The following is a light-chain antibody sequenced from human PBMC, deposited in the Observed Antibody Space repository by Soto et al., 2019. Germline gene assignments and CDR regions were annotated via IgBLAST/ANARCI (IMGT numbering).Light chain of an antibody. Sequence: QSALTQPASVSGSPGQSIAISCTGTSSDVGGYDYVSWFQQHPGRAPKLLIYEVIKRPSGVSTRFSGSKSGNTASLTISGLQAEDEADFYCSSFTSTKTWVFGGGTKLTVL. CDR3: SSFTSTKTWV. J-gene: IGLJ3*02. CDR1: SSDVGGYDY. CDR2: EVI. V-gene: IGLV2-14*01.